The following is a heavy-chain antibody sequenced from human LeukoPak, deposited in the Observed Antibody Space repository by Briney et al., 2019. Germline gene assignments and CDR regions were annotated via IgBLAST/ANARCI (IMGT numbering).Heavy chain of an antibody. V-gene: IGHV3-30-3*01. CDR3: ARDPRAYVSSPY. Sequence: GGSLRLSCAASGFTFSSYAMHWVRQAPGKGLEWVAVISYDGNDKYYADSVKGRFTISRDNSRSTLFLQMNSLRVDDTAVYYSARDPRAYVSSPYWGQGTLVTVSS. CDR1: GFTFSSYA. CDR2: ISYDGNDK. D-gene: IGHD3-22*01. J-gene: IGHJ4*02.